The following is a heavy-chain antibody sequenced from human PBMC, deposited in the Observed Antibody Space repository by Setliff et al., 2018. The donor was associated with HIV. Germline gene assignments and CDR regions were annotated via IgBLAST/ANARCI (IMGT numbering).Heavy chain of an antibody. CDR2: ISAYNGNT. CDR3: SKVSEHRTSSGSFYYYMDV. D-gene: IGHD6-6*01. CDR1: GYTFNNYD. J-gene: IGHJ6*03. V-gene: IGHV1-18*01. Sequence: ASVKVFCKASGYTFNNYDINWVRQAPGQGLEWMGWISAYNGNTNYAQKLQGRVTMTTDTSTSTAYMEVRSLRSADTAVYYCSKVSEHRTSSGSFYYYMDVWGEGTTVTVSS.